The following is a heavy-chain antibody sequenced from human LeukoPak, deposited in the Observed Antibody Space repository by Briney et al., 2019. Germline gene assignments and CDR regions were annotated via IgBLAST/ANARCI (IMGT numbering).Heavy chain of an antibody. CDR2: IKPDGSEK. Sequence: GGSLRLSCAASGFPFSIYWMTWVRQAPGKGLEWVANIKPDGSEKNYVDSVKGRFTISRDNAKNSLYLQMNSLRAEDTAVYYCATLRGTSYFDYWGQGTLVTVSS. CDR3: ATLRGTSYFDY. CDR1: GFPFSIYW. V-gene: IGHV3-7*01. J-gene: IGHJ4*02. D-gene: IGHD2-2*01.